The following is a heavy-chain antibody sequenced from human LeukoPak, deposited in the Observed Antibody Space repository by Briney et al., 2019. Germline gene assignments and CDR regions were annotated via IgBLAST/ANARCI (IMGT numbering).Heavy chain of an antibody. CDR2: IEQGGSEK. D-gene: IGHD6-13*01. CDR1: VFISSSDS. V-gene: IGHV3-7*03. Sequence: GGSLTLSCAVSVFISSSDSMSWVRHAPWKGLEWVDNIEQGGSEKYYVDSVKGRFTISRDNAKNSLYLQMNSLRAEDTAVYYCARDPGYSSSPYFFDYWGQGTLVTVSS. J-gene: IGHJ4*02. CDR3: ARDPGYSSSPYFFDY.